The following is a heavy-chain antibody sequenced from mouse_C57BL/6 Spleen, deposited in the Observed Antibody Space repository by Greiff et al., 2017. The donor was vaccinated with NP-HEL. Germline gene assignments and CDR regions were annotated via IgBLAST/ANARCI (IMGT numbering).Heavy chain of an antibody. Sequence: EVQGVESGGGLVKPGGSLKLSCAASGFTFSDYGMHWVRQAPEKGLEWVAYISSGSSTIYYADTVKGPCTISRDNSKNTLFLQMTSLRSEDTAMYYCARKDYGDWYFDVWGTGTTVTVSS. V-gene: IGHV5-17*01. CDR2: ISSGSSTI. CDR1: GFTFSDYG. J-gene: IGHJ1*03. CDR3: ARKDYGDWYFDV. D-gene: IGHD2-4*01.